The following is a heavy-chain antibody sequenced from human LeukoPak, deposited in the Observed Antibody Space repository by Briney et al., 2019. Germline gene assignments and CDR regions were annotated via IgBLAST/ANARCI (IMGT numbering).Heavy chain of an antibody. V-gene: IGHV1-69*05. Sequence: SVKVSCKVSGGTFSSYAISWVRQAPGQGLEWMGGIIPIFGTANYAQKFQGRVTITTDESTSTAYMELSSLRSEDTAVYYCARGSYSSSYRFDYWGQGTLVTASS. CDR1: GGTFSSYA. CDR2: IIPIFGTA. CDR3: ARGSYSSSYRFDY. J-gene: IGHJ4*02. D-gene: IGHD6-6*01.